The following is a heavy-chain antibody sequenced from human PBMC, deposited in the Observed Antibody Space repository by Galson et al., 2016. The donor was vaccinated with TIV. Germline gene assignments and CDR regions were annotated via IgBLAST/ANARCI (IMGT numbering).Heavy chain of an antibody. Sequence: SETLSLTCSVSGGSIITDNWWNWVRQSPGKGLEWIGEIFHTGSANYNPSLKSRVTISVDKARNRFSLRLSSATAADTAGDYWAGDSAGYSGWYFDLWGRGTLVTVSS. CDR3: AGDSAGYSGWYFDL. V-gene: IGHV4-4*02. J-gene: IGHJ2*01. D-gene: IGHD2-21*01. CDR2: IFHTGSA. CDR1: GGSIITDNW.